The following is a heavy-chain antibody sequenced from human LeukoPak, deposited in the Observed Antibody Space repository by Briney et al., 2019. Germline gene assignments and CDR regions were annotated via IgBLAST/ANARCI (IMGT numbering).Heavy chain of an antibody. CDR3: ARVFYCSSTSCYRQGYTFDY. CDR1: GGSFSGYY. Sequence: SETLSLTCAVYGGSFSGYYWSWIRQPPGKGLEWIGEINHSGSTNYNPSLKSRVTTSVDTSKTQFSLMLSSFTAADTAVYYCARVFYCSSTSCYRQGYTFDYWGQGTLVTVSS. CDR2: INHSGST. J-gene: IGHJ4*02. V-gene: IGHV4-34*01. D-gene: IGHD2-2*01.